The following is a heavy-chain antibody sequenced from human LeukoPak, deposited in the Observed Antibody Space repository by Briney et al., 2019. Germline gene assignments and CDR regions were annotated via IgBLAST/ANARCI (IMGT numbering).Heavy chain of an antibody. CDR2: IVVCSGKT. Sequence: SVKVSCKASGCTFTSCAMQGVGQARGQRDEWKGGIVVCSGKTNNAQKFQERGTITRDVSTSTAYMELSSLRSEDTAVYYCAAGYSTVTTEVSYYMDGGGKGTRSPSP. J-gene: IGHJ6*03. CDR1: GCTFTSCA. CDR3: AAGYSTVTTEVSYYMDG. D-gene: IGHD4-17*01. V-gene: IGHV1-58*02.